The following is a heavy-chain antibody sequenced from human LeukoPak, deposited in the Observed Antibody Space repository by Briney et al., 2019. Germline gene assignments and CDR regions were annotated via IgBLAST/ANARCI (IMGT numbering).Heavy chain of an antibody. CDR1: GYTLTGYY. V-gene: IGHV1-2*02. CDR3: ARDSPIAAASLDP. J-gene: IGHJ5*02. D-gene: IGHD6-13*01. Sequence: ASVKVSCKASGYTLTGYYMHWVRQAPGQGLEWMGWINPNSGGTNYAQKFQGRVTMTRDTSISTAYMELSRLRSDDTAVYYCARDSPIAAASLDPWGQGTLVTVSS. CDR2: INPNSGGT.